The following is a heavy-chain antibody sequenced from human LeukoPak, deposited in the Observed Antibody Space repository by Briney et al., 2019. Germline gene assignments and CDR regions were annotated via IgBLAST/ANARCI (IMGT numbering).Heavy chain of an antibody. CDR3: ARQGYSAYEILDY. Sequence: PSETLSLTCTVSGGSISSYYWSWIRQPPGKGPEWIGYIYYSGSTNYNPSLKSRGTISVDTSKNQFSLKLSSVTAADTAVYYCARQGYSAYEILDYWGQGTLVTVSS. V-gene: IGHV4-59*08. J-gene: IGHJ4*02. CDR2: IYYSGST. CDR1: GGSISSYY. D-gene: IGHD5-12*01.